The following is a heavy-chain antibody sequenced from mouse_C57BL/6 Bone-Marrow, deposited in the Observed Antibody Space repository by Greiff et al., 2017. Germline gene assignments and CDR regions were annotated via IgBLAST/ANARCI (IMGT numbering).Heavy chain of an antibody. CDR2: IDPSDSYT. Sequence: QVQLQQPGAELVKPGASVKLSCKASGYTFTSYWMQWVKQRPGQGLEWIGEIDPSDSYTNYNQKFKGKATLTVDTSSSTAYMQLSSLTSEDSAVYYCARRGWYFDYWGQGTTLTVSS. CDR3: ARRGWYFDY. CDR1: GYTFTSYW. V-gene: IGHV1-50*01. D-gene: IGHD3-3*01. J-gene: IGHJ2*01.